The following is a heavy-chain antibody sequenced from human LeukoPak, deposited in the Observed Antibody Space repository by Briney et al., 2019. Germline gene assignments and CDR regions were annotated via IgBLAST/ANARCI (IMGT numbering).Heavy chain of an antibody. CDR1: GYTFTGYY. D-gene: IGHD6-6*01. J-gene: IGHJ4*02. V-gene: IGHV1-8*03. Sequence: ASVKVSCKASGYTFTGYYMHWVRQAPGQGLEWMGWMNPNSGNTGYAQKFQGRVTITRNTSISTAYMELSSLRSEDTAVYYCARGPLVFDYWGQGTLVTVSS. CDR2: MNPNSGNT. CDR3: ARGPLVFDY.